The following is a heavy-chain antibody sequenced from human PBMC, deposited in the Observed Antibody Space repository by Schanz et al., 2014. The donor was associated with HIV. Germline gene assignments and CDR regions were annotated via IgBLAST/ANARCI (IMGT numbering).Heavy chain of an antibody. CDR1: GFNFNNYA. CDR2: ISESGRYT. J-gene: IGHJ4*02. Sequence: EVQLLESGGGLEQPGGSLRLSCAASGFNFNNYAMTWVRQAPGKGLEWVSTISESGRYTYYADSVKGRFTISRDNSKSILYLQMSSLRREDTAVYYCAKERRERWLPGRGGLDVWGQGTLVTVSS. D-gene: IGHD3-16*01. CDR3: AKERRERWLPGRGGLDV. V-gene: IGHV3-23*01.